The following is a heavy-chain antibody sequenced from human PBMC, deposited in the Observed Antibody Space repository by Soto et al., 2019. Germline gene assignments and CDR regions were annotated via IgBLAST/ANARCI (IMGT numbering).Heavy chain of an antibody. V-gene: IGHV1-69*01. J-gene: IGHJ2*01. CDR1: GGTFSSDG. Sequence: QVQLVQSGAEVKKPGSSVKVSCKASGGTFSSDGISWVRQAPGQGLEWMGGITPIFRATKYAQKFQGRVTITADESTSTAYMELSSLRSEDTAVYYCARGRDTYYYDSSGYSGWYFDLWGRGNLVTVSS. CDR2: ITPIFRAT. CDR3: ARGRDTYYYDSSGYSGWYFDL. D-gene: IGHD3-22*01.